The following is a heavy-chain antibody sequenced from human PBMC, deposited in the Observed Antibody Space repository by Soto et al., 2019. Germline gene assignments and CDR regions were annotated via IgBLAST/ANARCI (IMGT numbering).Heavy chain of an antibody. CDR2: IYSGGST. D-gene: IGHD4-17*01. CDR1: GFTVSSNY. V-gene: IGHV3-53*04. J-gene: IGHJ6*03. Sequence: GSLRLSCAASGFTVSSNYMSWVRQAPGKGLEWVSVIYSGGSTYYADSVKGRFTISRHNSKNTLYLQMNSLRAEDAAVYYCARDRYGDPGTYYYYMDVWGKGTTVTVSS. CDR3: ARDRYGDPGTYYYYMDV.